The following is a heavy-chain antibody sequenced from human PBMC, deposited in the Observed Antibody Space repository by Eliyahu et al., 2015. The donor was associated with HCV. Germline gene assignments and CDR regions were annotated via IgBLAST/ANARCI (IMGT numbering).Heavy chain of an antibody. V-gene: IGHV4-59*11. CDR1: GGSISSHY. CDR2: IYYSGST. Sequence: QVQLQESGPGLVKPSETLSLTCTVSGGSISSHYWSWIRQPPGKGLEWIGYIYYSGSTNYNPSLKSRVTISVDTSKNQFSLKLSSVTAADTAVYYCARAGLYGPFRWFDPWGQGTLVTVSS. CDR3: ARAGLYGPFRWFDP. J-gene: IGHJ5*02. D-gene: IGHD2-8*01.